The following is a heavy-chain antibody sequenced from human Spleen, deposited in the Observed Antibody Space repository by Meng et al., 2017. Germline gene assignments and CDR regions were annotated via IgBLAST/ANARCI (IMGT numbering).Heavy chain of an antibody. J-gene: IGHJ4*02. D-gene: IGHD3-9*01. CDR3: ASWSRYFDWLLPDY. Sequence: QGAPRLFMPSTALSLTCAVYGASVSGYDWSWIRQPPGKGLEWIGEINHSGSTNYTPSLKSRVTISIDTSKNQFSLKLSSVTAADTDVYYCASWSRYFDWLLPDYWGQGTLVTVSS. V-gene: IGHV4-34*01. CDR2: INHSGST. CDR1: GASVSGYD.